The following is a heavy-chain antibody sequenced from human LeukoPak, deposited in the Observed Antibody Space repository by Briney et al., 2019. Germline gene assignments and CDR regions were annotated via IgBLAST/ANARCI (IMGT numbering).Heavy chain of an antibody. CDR3: AKVHQWLVPSFDY. CDR1: GFTFSSYG. V-gene: IGHV3-30*02. D-gene: IGHD6-19*01. Sequence: PGRSLRLSCAASGFTFSSYGMHWVRQAPGKGLEWVAFIRYDGSNKYYADSVKGRFTISRDNSKNTLYLQMNSLRAEDTAVYYCAKVHQWLVPSFDYWGQGTLVTVSS. CDR2: IRYDGSNK. J-gene: IGHJ4*02.